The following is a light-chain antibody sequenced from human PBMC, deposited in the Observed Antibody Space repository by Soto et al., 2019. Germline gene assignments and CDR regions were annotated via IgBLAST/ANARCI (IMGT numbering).Light chain of an antibody. Sequence: IVLTHSPVTVSASPGESAPLSCSASQSVSSYLACYHHKPGHAPRLLIYGASSRATGITDRFSGSGSGTDFTLTISSLEPEDFAVYYCQQHGSSTPITFGHGTRLEIK. J-gene: IGKJ5*01. CDR3: QQHGSSTPIT. CDR2: GAS. V-gene: IGKV3-20*01. CDR1: QSVSSY.